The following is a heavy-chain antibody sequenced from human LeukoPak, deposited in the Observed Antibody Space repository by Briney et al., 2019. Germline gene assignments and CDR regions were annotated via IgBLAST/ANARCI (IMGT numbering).Heavy chain of an antibody. Sequence: GGSLRLSCAASGFTFSHYYMTWIRQAPGKGLEWVSYITSTATTYYADSVKGRFTISRDNAKTSLYLQMNSLRAEDTAVYYCARAHHRRVYDYVWGSYPYWGQGTLVTVSS. CDR1: GFTFSHYY. J-gene: IGHJ4*02. CDR2: ITSTATT. V-gene: IGHV3-11*04. D-gene: IGHD3-16*02. CDR3: ARAHHRRVYDYVWGSYPY.